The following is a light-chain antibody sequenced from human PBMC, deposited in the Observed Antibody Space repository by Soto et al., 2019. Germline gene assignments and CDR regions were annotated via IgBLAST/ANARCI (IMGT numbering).Light chain of an antibody. Sequence: QPVLTQSPSASASLGASVKLTCTLSSGHSRYAIAWHQQRPEKGPRFVMKVSTDGSHIKGDDIPDRFSGSSSGAERYLTISSLQSDDEADYYCQTWGTGIQVVFGGGTKLTVL. J-gene: IGLJ3*02. CDR1: SGHSRYA. V-gene: IGLV4-69*01. CDR3: QTWGTGIQVV. CDR2: VSTDGSH.